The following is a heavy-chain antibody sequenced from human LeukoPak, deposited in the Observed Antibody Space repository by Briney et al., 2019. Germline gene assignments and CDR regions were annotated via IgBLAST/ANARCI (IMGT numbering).Heavy chain of an antibody. CDR2: INHSGST. J-gene: IGHJ4*02. D-gene: IGHD3-22*01. CDR1: GGSFSGYY. V-gene: IGHV4-34*01. CDR3: ARSWDYLYYYDSSGYYQLDY. Sequence: PSETLSLTCAVYGGSFSGYYWSWIRQPPGKGLEWIGEINHSGSTNYNPSLKSRVTISVDTSKNQFSLKLSSVTAADTAVYYCARSWDYLYYYDSSGYYQLDYWGQGTLVTVSS.